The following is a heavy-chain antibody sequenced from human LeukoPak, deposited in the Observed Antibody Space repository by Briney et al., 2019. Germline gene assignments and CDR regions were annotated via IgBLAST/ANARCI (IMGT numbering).Heavy chain of an antibody. D-gene: IGHD2-15*01. CDR2: ISSSSSYI. Sequence: GGSLRLSCAASGFTFSSYSMNWVRQAPGKGLEWVSSISSSSSYIYYADSVKGRFTISRDNAKNSLYLQMNSLRAEDTAVYYCARVSAAYDAFDFWGQGTMVTVSS. V-gene: IGHV3-21*04. CDR1: GFTFSSYS. CDR3: ARVSAAYDAFDF. J-gene: IGHJ3*01.